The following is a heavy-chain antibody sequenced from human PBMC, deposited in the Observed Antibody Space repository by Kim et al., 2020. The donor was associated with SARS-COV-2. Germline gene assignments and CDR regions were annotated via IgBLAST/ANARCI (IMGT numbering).Heavy chain of an antibody. V-gene: IGHV1-18*03. CDR2: ISAYNGNT. D-gene: IGHD3-3*01. CDR1: GYTFTSYG. J-gene: IGHJ6*02. Sequence: ASVKVSCKASGYTFTSYGIRWVRQAPGQGLEWMGWISAYNGNTNYAQKLQGRVTMTTDTSTSTAYMELRSLRSDDMAVYYCARDSGIAIFGVVIKSPYSYGMDVWGQGTTVTVSS. CDR3: ARDSGIAIFGVVIKSPYSYGMDV.